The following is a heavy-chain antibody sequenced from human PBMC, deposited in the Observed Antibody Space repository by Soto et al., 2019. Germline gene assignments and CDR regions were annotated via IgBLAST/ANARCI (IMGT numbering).Heavy chain of an antibody. D-gene: IGHD2-15*01. CDR3: ARTGYCSGGSCGVWFDP. CDR1: GGSIGRGSSH. Sequence: SETLSLTCTVSGGSIGRGSSHGSWIRQPPGKGLEWIGYIYYSGSTNYNPSLKSRVTISVDTSKNQFSLKLSSVTAADTAVYYCARTGYCSGGSCGVWFDPWGQGTLVTVSS. CDR2: IYYSGST. J-gene: IGHJ5*02. V-gene: IGHV4-61*01.